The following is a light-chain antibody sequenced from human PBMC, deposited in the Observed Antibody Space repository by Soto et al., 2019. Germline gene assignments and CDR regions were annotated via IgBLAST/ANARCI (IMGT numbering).Light chain of an antibody. V-gene: IGKV1-5*01. CDR1: QSISQY. Sequence: DIQMTRSPCSLSASVGDRVTITCRASQSISQYLAWYQQKPGKAPNLLIYDASTLQGGIPSRFSGSGSGTKFTLTISSLQPDDFATYYCQQYNSDSTFGQGTKLGIK. J-gene: IGKJ2*01. CDR2: DAS. CDR3: QQYNSDST.